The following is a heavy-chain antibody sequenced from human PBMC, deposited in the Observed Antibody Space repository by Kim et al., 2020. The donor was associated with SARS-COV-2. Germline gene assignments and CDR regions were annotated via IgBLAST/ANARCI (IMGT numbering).Heavy chain of an antibody. CDR3: ATGGGQLVIFDY. J-gene: IGHJ4*02. D-gene: IGHD6-6*01. V-gene: IGHV1-24*01. Sequence: YAQEFQGRVTMTEDKAKDTAYMELSRLRSGDTAVYYCATGGGQLVIFDYWGQGTLVTVSS.